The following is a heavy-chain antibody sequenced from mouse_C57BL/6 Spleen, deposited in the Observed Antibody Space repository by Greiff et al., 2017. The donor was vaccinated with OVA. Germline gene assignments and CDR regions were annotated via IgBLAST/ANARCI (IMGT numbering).Heavy chain of an antibody. CDR3: ARDTAVVERYFDV. V-gene: IGHV1-53*01. Sequence: QVQLQQPGTELVKPGASVKLSCKASGYTFTSYWMHWVKQRPGQGLEWIGNINPSNGGTNYNEKFKSKATLTVDKSSSTAYMQLSSLTSEDSAVYDCARDTAVVERYFDVWGTGTTVTVSS. D-gene: IGHD1-1*01. CDR1: GYTFTSYW. CDR2: INPSNGGT. J-gene: IGHJ1*03.